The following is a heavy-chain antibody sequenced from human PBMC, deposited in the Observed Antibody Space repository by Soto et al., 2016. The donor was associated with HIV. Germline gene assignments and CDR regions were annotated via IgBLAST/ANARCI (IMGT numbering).Heavy chain of an antibody. Sequence: EVQLVESGGGLVQPGGSLRLSCAASGFTFSSYSMNWVRQAPGKGLEWVSYISSSSSTIYYADSVKGRFTISRDNAKNSLYLQMNSLRAEDTAVYYCARTTTTVDYVGPGNPGHRLL. J-gene: IGHJ4*02. CDR1: GFTFSSYS. V-gene: IGHV3-48*04. D-gene: IGHD4-17*01. CDR3: ARTTTTVDY. CDR2: ISSSSSTI.